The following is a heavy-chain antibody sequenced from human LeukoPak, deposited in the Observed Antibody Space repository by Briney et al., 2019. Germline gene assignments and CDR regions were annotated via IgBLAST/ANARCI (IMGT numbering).Heavy chain of an antibody. CDR3: ARSNLVTMVRGVIIFH. CDR1: GYTFTSYG. J-gene: IGHJ4*02. CDR2: ISAYNGNT. Sequence: ASVKVSCKASGYTFTSYGISWVRQAPGQGLEWMGWISAYNGNTNYAQKLQGRVTMTTDTSTSTVYMELSSLRSEDTAVYYCARSNLVTMVRGVIIFHWGQGTLVTVSS. D-gene: IGHD3-10*01. V-gene: IGHV1-18*01.